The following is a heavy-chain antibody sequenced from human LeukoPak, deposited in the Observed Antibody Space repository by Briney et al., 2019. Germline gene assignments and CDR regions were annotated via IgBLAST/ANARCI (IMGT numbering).Heavy chain of an antibody. Sequence: GGSLRLSCAASGFTFSSYAMSWVRQAPGKGLEWVSAISGSGGSTYYADSVKGRFTISRDNSKNTLYLQMNSLRAEDTAIYYCAKDPWGSRGYFDYWGQGTLVTVSS. D-gene: IGHD7-27*01. CDR1: GFTFSSYA. J-gene: IGHJ4*02. CDR2: ISGSGGST. V-gene: IGHV3-23*01. CDR3: AKDPWGSRGYFDY.